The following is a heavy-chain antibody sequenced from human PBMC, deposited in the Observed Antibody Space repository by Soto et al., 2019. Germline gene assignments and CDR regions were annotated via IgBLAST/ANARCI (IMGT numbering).Heavy chain of an antibody. V-gene: IGHV3-21*01. CDR1: GFTFSSYS. CDR2: ISSSSSYI. CDR3: ARDDYCSGGSCYGDAFDI. D-gene: IGHD2-15*01. J-gene: IGHJ3*02. Sequence: GGSLRLSCAASGFTFSSYSMNWVLQAPWKGLEWVSSISSSSSYIYYADSVKGRFTISRDNAKNSLYLQMNSLRAEDTAVYYCARDDYCSGGSCYGDAFDIWGQGTMVTVSS.